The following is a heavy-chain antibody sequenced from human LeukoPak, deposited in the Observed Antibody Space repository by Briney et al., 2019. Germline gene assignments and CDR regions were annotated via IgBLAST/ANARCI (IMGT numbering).Heavy chain of an antibody. D-gene: IGHD6-19*01. Sequence: EGSLRLSCAASGSTFDDHGRSWVRQVPGKGLEWVAGINWNGGSTGYADSVKGRFTISRDNAKNSLFLQMNSLRAEDTALYYCAMGDSSGWYFDYWGQGTLVTVSS. CDR2: INWNGGST. CDR1: GSTFDDHG. J-gene: IGHJ4*02. V-gene: IGHV3-20*04. CDR3: AMGDSSGWYFDY.